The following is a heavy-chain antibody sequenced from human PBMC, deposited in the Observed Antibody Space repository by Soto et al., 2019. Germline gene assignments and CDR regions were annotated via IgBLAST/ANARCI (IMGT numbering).Heavy chain of an antibody. CDR3: VKDRWNVAAAEVFDS. D-gene: IGHD6-13*01. V-gene: IGHV3-23*01. CDR2: ISSTGGTA. J-gene: IGHJ4*02. Sequence: VQLLDSGGGLVQPGGSLRLSCAASGFTFSSYAMGWVRQAPGKGLEWVSGISSTGGTADYADSVKGRFTISRDNSRNQMNLQMRSLSADDTAIYYCVKDRWNVAAAEVFDSWGQGTLVTVSS. CDR1: GFTFSSYA.